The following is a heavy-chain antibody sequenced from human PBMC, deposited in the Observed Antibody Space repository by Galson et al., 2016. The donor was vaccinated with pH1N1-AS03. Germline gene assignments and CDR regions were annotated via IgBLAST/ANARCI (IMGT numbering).Heavy chain of an antibody. D-gene: IGHD2-15*01. J-gene: IGHJ3*02. CDR1: GFTFGDYP. CDR3: ARARTSPGSLAGVGVDI. Sequence: SLRLSCAASGFTFGDYPLTWFRQAPGKGLEWVGFIRSKTYGGTTEYAASVKGRFTISRDDSKSIAYLQMNSLKTEDTAVYYCARARTSPGSLAGVGVDIWGQGTMVTVSS. CDR2: IRSKTYGGTT. V-gene: IGHV3-49*03.